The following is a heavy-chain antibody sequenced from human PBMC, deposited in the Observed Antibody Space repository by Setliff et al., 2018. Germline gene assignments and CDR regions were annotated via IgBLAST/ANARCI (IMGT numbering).Heavy chain of an antibody. Sequence: SVKVSCKASGYIFNTFGISWVRRAPGQGLEWMGGIIPIFGTTNYAQRFQGRVTITTDESTSTAYMELRSLRSDDTAVYYCARDREGIIVGVPSVWGQGTLVTVSS. J-gene: IGHJ4*02. D-gene: IGHD1-26*01. CDR3: ARDREGIIVGVPSV. CDR1: GYIFNTFG. CDR2: IIPIFGTT. V-gene: IGHV1-69*05.